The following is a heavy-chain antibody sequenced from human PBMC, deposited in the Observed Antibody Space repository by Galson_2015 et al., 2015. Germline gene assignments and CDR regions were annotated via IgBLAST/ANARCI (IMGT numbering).Heavy chain of an antibody. CDR2: ISYDGSGT. J-gene: IGHJ4*02. V-gene: IGHV3-30*04. CDR1: GFTFRSSS. Sequence: SLRLSCAASGFTFRSSSMAWVRQAPGKGLEWVSVISYDGSGTFYAESVKGRFTISRDDAKNTLYLQANSLRDEDSGVYFCVSDAHTAMPYFDSWGQGTLVTVSS. CDR3: VSDAHTAMPYFDS. D-gene: IGHD5-18*01.